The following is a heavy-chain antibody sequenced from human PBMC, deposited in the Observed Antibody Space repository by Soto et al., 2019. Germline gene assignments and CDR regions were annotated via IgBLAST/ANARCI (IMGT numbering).Heavy chain of an antibody. D-gene: IGHD5-12*01. J-gene: IGHJ5*02. V-gene: IGHV6-1*01. CDR1: GDSVSSNSAA. CDR2: TYYRSKWYN. Sequence: PSQTLSLTCAISGDSVSSNSAAWNWIRQSPSRGLEWLGRTYYRSKWYNDYAVSVKSRITINPDTSKNQFSLQLNSVTPEDTAVYYCARGMVVAKGPHNWFAPWGQGTLVTVSS. CDR3: ARGMVVAKGPHNWFAP.